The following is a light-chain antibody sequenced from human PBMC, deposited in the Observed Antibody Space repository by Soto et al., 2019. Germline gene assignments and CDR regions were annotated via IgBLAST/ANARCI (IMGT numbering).Light chain of an antibody. CDR1: QSVSSN. CDR2: GAS. Sequence: EIVMTQSPATLSVSPGERATLSCRASQSVSSNLAWYQQKPGQAPRLLIYGASTRATGIPARFSGSGSGTDFLLTNNSVQSEDVAVYYYHQYCNASPITFGQGTRVEI. V-gene: IGKV3-15*01. CDR3: HQYCNASPIT. J-gene: IGKJ5*01.